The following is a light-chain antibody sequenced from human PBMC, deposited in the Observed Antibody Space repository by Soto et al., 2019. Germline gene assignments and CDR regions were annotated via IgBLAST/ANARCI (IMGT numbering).Light chain of an antibody. V-gene: IGKV3-20*01. CDR1: QSVSGNY. CDR2: GSS. J-gene: IGKJ2*01. Sequence: IVLTQSPGTLSLSPGERATLSCRARQSVSGNYLAWYQQKPGQSPRLLIYGSSDRATGIPDRFSGSGSETDFTLTISRVEPEDFAVYYCQQYGSSPPYTFGQGTRLEI. CDR3: QQYGSSPPYT.